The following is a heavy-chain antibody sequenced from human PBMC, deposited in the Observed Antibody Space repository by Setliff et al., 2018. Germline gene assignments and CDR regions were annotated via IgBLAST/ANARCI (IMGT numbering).Heavy chain of an antibody. CDR2: INPHGSEK. V-gene: IGHV3-7*01. D-gene: IGHD3-10*01. CDR1: GLSYINDW. Sequence: GGSLRLSCTASGLSYINDWVSWVRQAPGKGLEWLASINPHGSEKDYADSVKGRFTISRDNAKNSLSLQINNLRTEDTAVYYCFGAGTCSYWGQGTLVTVSS. CDR3: FGAGTCSY. J-gene: IGHJ4*02.